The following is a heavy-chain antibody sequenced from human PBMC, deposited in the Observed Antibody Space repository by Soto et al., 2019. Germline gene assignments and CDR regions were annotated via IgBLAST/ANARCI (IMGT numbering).Heavy chain of an antibody. V-gene: IGHV4-31*03. CDR3: ARVDYGDYYYGMDV. J-gene: IGHJ6*02. CDR1: GGSISSGGDY. CDR2: IYYSGST. Sequence: TLSLTCTVSGGSISSGGDYWSLILHHPGNCLEWIGYIYYSGSTYYNPSLKSRVTISVDTSKNQFSLKLSSVTAADTAVYYCARVDYGDYYYGMDVWGQGTTVTVSS. D-gene: IGHD4-17*01.